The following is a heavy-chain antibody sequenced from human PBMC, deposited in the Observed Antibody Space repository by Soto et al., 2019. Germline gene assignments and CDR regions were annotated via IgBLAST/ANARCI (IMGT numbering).Heavy chain of an antibody. CDR1: GFTVSSNY. D-gene: IGHD6-13*01. J-gene: IGHJ6*03. CDR3: ARDNTGQLEGYYYMDV. Sequence: GGSLRLSCAASGFTVSSNYMSWVRQAPGKGLEWVSVIYSGGSTYYADSVKGRFTISRDNSKNTLYLQMNSLRAEDTAVYYCARDNTGQLEGYYYMDVWGKGTTVTVSS. CDR2: IYSGGST. V-gene: IGHV3-66*01.